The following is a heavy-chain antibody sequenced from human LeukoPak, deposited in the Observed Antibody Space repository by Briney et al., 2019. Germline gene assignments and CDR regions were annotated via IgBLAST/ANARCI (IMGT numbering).Heavy chain of an antibody. J-gene: IGHJ4*02. Sequence: PSETLSLTCTVSGGSIRSSYYYWGWIRQPPGKGLEWIGSIYDSGSTYYNPSLKSRVTISVDTSKNQFSLKLSSVTAADTAVYYCARDQLATAAGLDYWGQGTLVTVSS. CDR1: GGSIRSSYYY. D-gene: IGHD6-13*01. V-gene: IGHV4-39*07. CDR3: ARDQLATAAGLDY. CDR2: IYDSGST.